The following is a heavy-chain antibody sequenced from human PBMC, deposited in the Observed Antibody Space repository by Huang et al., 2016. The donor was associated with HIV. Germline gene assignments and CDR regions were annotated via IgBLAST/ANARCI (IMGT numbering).Heavy chain of an antibody. D-gene: IGHD3-22*01. Sequence: QVQLVESGGGVVQPGRSLRLSCAASGFIFSNYGIHWVRQAPGKGLEWVALISYDGSNKYYVDSVKGRFTISRDNSKNTVYLQMNSLEAEDTAVFFCAKSPYDSSGYFHYEYFQHWGQGTLVTVSS. CDR1: GFIFSNYG. CDR2: ISYDGSNK. J-gene: IGHJ1*01. V-gene: IGHV3-30*18. CDR3: AKSPYDSSGYFHYEYFQH.